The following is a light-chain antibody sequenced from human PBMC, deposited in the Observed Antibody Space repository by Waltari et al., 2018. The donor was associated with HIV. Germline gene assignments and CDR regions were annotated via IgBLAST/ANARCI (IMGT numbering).Light chain of an antibody. J-gene: IGLJ3*02. CDR2: DVS. V-gene: IGLV2-14*03. CDR1: SSDIGTYNY. CDR3: AAWDDSLRGQVV. Sequence: SYTGTSSDIGTYNYVSWYQQHPGEAPKLIIYDVSNRPSGVSNRFSGSKSGTSASLAISGLRSEDEAVYNCAAWDDSLRGQVVFGGGTNLTV.